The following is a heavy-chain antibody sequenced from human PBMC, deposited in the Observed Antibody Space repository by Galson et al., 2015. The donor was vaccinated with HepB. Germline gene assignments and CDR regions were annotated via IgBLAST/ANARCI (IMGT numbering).Heavy chain of an antibody. CDR2: IIPIVDKP. CDR1: GGTFSHTA. Sequence: SVKVSCKASGGTFSHTAISWVRQAPGQGLEWLGGIIPIVDKPYIAQKFRGRLTITADDSTHTVYMELDSLRSEDTAVYFRARDRSTSEPYDAFDVWGQGTMLTVSS. V-gene: IGHV1-69*13. CDR3: ARDRSTSEPYDAFDV. D-gene: IGHD1-14*01. J-gene: IGHJ3*01.